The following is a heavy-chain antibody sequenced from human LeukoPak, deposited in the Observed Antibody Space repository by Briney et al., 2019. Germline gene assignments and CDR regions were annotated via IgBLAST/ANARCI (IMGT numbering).Heavy chain of an antibody. Sequence: PSETLSLTCTVSGGSISSTSYYWGWIRQPPGKGLEWIGSIYHSGSTHCNPSLKSRVTISVDTSKNQFSLKLSSVIAADTAVYYCARGGPPTVTRFDYWGQGILVTVSS. CDR2: IYHSGST. CDR3: ARGGPPTVTRFDY. D-gene: IGHD4-17*01. J-gene: IGHJ4*02. CDR1: GGSISSTSYY. V-gene: IGHV4-39*07.